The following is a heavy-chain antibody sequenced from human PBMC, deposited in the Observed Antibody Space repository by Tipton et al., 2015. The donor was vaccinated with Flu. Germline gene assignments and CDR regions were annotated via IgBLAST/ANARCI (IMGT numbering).Heavy chain of an antibody. Sequence: SLRLSCAASGFTFSSYAMHWVRQAPGKGLEWVAVISYDGSNKYYADSVKGRFTISRDNSKNTLYLQMNSLRAEDTAVYYCARSENYYDRLSSAFDIWGQGTMVTVSS. J-gene: IGHJ3*02. CDR1: GFTFSSYA. CDR2: ISYDGSNK. CDR3: ARSENYYDRLSSAFDI. V-gene: IGHV3-30*04. D-gene: IGHD3-22*01.